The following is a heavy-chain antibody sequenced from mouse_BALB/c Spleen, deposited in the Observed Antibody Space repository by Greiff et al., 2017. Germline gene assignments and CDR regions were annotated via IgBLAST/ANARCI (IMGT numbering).Heavy chain of an antibody. CDR2: IDPYDSET. CDR3: ARWSNYYGNPLDY. V-gene: IGHV1-52*01. CDR1: GYTFTSYW. Sequence: QVHVKQSGAELVRPGASVKLSCKASGYTFTSYWMNWVKQRPEQGLEWIGRIDPYDSETHYNQKFKDKAILTVDKSSSTAYMQLRSLTSEDSAVYYCARWSNYYGNPLDYWGQGTTLTVSS. D-gene: IGHD1-1*01. J-gene: IGHJ2*01.